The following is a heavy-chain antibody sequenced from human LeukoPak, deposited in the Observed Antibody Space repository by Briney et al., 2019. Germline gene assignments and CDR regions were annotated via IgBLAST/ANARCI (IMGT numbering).Heavy chain of an antibody. CDR1: GFTFSSYG. CDR2: ISYDGSNK. V-gene: IGHV3-30*03. CDR3: ARGFLSAAGSNFDI. Sequence: PGGSLRLSCAASGFTFSSYGMHWVRQAPGKGLEWVAVISYDGSNKYYADSVKGRFTISRDNSKNTLYLQMNSLRAEDTAVYYCARGFLSAAGSNFDIWGQGTMVTVSS. J-gene: IGHJ3*02. D-gene: IGHD6-13*01.